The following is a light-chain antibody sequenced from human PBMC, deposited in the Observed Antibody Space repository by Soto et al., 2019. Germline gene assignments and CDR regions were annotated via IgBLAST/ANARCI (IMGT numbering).Light chain of an antibody. CDR3: QQYYSYPWT. J-gene: IGKJ1*01. CDR2: AAS. CDR1: QGISSY. V-gene: IGKV1-8*01. Sequence: AIRMTPSPSSLSASTGDRFTITCRAGQGISSYLAWYQQKPGKAPKLLIYAASTLQSGVPSRFSGSGSGTDFTLTISCLQSEDFATYYCQQYYSYPWTVGQGTKWIS.